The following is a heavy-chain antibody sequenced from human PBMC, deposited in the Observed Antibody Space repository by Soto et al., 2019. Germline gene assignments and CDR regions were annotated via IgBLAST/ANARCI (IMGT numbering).Heavy chain of an antibody. Sequence: KPSETLSLTCSVSGGSISNNNYHWGWIRQPPGKGLEWLGSIYYRGNTYYNPSLRSRITISVDTSRNQFSLALSLVTAADTAVYFCARLRGGCPADFWGQGTLVTVSS. V-gene: IGHV4-39*01. J-gene: IGHJ4*02. CDR1: GGSISNNNYH. CDR2: IYYRGNT. CDR3: ARLRGGCPADF. D-gene: IGHD3-16*01.